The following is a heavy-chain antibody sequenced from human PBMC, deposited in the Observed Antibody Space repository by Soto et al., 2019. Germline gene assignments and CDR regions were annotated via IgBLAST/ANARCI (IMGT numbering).Heavy chain of an antibody. Sequence: EVKLLESGGTLVEPGGSLRLSCAASGFTFSTYAMSWVRQSPGKGLEWVSGIYTSGVPKYADSVQGRFTISRDDSKNTLYLQMSSLRAEDTAVYYCTRDWERDSEAFFDYWGQGTLVTVSS. V-gene: IGHV3-23*05. J-gene: IGHJ4*02. CDR3: TRDWERDSEAFFDY. CDR1: GFTFSTYA. CDR2: IYTSGVP. D-gene: IGHD3-3*02.